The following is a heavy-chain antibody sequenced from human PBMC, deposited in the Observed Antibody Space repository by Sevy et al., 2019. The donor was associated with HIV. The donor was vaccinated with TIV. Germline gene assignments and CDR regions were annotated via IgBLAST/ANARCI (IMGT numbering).Heavy chain of an antibody. J-gene: IGHJ4*02. Sequence: GGSLILSCSASGFTFSSYAMHWVRQAPGKGLEYVSAISSNGGSTYYADSVKGRFTISRDNSKNTLYLQMSSLRAEDTAVYYCVKARSRFGELSLYYFDYWGQGTLVTVSS. D-gene: IGHD3-16*02. CDR2: ISSNGGST. CDR3: VKARSRFGELSLYYFDY. CDR1: GFTFSSYA. V-gene: IGHV3-64D*06.